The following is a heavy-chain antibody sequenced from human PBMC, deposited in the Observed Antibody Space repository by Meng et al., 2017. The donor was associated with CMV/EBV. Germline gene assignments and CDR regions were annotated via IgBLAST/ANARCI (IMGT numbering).Heavy chain of an antibody. CDR1: GYTFTGYY. J-gene: IGHJ5*02. V-gene: IGHV1-2*02. CDR2: INPNSGGT. CDR3: ARGYSYGYPWFDP. Sequence: KASGYTFTGYYMHWGRQAPGQGLEWMGWINPNSGGTNYAQKFQGRVTMTRDTSISTAYMELSRLRSDDTAVYYCARGYSYGYPWFDPWGQGTLVTVSS. D-gene: IGHD5-18*01.